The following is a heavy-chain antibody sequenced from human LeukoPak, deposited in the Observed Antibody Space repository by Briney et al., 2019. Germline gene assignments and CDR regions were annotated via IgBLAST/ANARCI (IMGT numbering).Heavy chain of an antibody. V-gene: IGHV3-74*01. D-gene: IGHD1-26*01. Sequence: GGSLRLSCAASGFTLSSYWMHCVRHAPGKGLVWVSRINSDGSSTSYADSVKGRFTISRDNAKNTLYLQMNSLRAEDTAVYYCARGDGSYSNWFDPWGQGTLVTVSS. CDR2: INSDGSST. CDR3: ARGDGSYSNWFDP. J-gene: IGHJ5*02. CDR1: GFTLSSYW.